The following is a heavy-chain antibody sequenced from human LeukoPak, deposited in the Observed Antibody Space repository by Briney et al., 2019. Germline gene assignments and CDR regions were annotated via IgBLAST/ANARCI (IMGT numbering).Heavy chain of an antibody. V-gene: IGHV3-30-3*01. CDR2: ISYDGSNK. CDR3: AKDVGGYCSSTSCYKGLVAFDI. CDR1: GFTFSSYA. J-gene: IGHJ3*02. Sequence: PGRSLRLSCAASGFTFSSYAMHWVRQAPGKGLEWVAVISYDGSNKYYADSVKGRFTISRDNSKNTLYLQMNSLRAEDTAVYYCAKDVGGYCSSTSCYKGLVAFDIWGQGTMVTVSS. D-gene: IGHD2-2*02.